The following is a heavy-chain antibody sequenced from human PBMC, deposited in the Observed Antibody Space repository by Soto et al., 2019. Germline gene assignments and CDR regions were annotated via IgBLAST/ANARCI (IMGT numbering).Heavy chain of an antibody. CDR1: GYSFTSYW. J-gene: IGHJ6*03. CDR2: IYPGDSDT. CDR3: ARNRVAVTSPYYYYYMDV. Sequence: GESLKISCKGSGYSFTSYWIGGVRQMPGKGLEWMGIIYPGDSDTRYSPSFQGQVTISADKSISTAYLQWSSLKASDTAMYYCARNRVAVTSPYYYYYMDVWGKGTTVTVSS. D-gene: IGHD4-17*01. V-gene: IGHV5-51*01.